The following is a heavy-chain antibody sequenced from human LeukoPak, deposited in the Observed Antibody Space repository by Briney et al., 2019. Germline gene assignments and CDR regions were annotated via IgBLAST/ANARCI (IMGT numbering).Heavy chain of an antibody. V-gene: IGHV3-30*18. CDR1: GFTFSRYG. CDR3: AKEPTPYYNFYGMDV. CDR2: ISYDGSSK. Sequence: GGSLRLSCAASGFTFSRYGMHWVRQAPGKGLEWMAVISYDGSSKYYADFVKGRFTISRDNSKNTLYLQMNSLRAEDTAVYYCAKEPTPYYNFYGMDVWGQGTTVTVSS. J-gene: IGHJ6*02.